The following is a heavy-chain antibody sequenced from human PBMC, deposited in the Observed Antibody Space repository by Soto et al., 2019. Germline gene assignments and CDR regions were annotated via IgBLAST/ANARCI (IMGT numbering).Heavy chain of an antibody. D-gene: IGHD3-10*01. V-gene: IGHV1-8*01. J-gene: IGHJ6*02. Sequence: QVQLVQSGAEVKKPGASVKVSCKASGYTFTSYDINWVRQATGQGLEWMGWMNPNSGNTGYAQKFQGRVTMTRNTSISTAYMELSSLRSEDTAVYYCARGLGLLWFAELVGYYYYGMDVWGQGTTVTVSS. CDR1: GYTFTSYD. CDR2: MNPNSGNT. CDR3: ARGLGLLWFAELVGYYYYGMDV.